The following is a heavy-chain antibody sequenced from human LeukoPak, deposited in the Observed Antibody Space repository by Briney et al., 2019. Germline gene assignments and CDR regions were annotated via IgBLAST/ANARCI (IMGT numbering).Heavy chain of an antibody. D-gene: IGHD1-26*01. Sequence: SETLSLTCDVSGGSVTSDYWGWIRQSPGMGLEWIGETNKISPSGGPNYNPSLKSRATISLDTSKNQVSLKLTSVTAADTAVYFCARGSGASYRIYFLQWGLGTLVSVSS. V-gene: IGHV4-34*01. J-gene: IGHJ1*01. CDR2: TNKISPSGGP. CDR1: GGSVTSDY. CDR3: ARGSGASYRIYFLQ.